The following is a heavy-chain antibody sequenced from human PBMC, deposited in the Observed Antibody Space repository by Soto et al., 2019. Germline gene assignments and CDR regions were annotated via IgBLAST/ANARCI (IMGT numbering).Heavy chain of an antibody. J-gene: IGHJ4*02. CDR3: ATDLGSSSWSPFDY. V-gene: IGHV1-3*01. Sequence: ASVKVSFKSSGYTFTSYAMHGVRQAAGQRLEWMGWIKAGNGKTKYSQKFKGRVTITRDKSASTVYMELSSLRSEDTAVYYCATDLGSSSWSPFDYWGQGTLVTVSS. CDR2: IKAGNGKT. CDR1: GYTFTSYA. D-gene: IGHD6-13*01.